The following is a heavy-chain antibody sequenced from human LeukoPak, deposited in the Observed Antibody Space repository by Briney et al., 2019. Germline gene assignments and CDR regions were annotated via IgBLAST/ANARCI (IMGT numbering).Heavy chain of an antibody. CDR2: ISAYNGNT. CDR1: GYTFTSYG. V-gene: IGHV1-18*01. Sequence: ASVKVSCKASGYTFTSYGISWVRQAPGQGLEWMGWISAYNGNTNYAQKLQGRVTMTTDTSTSTAYMELRSLRSDDTAVYYCARDGGGYDILTGYYVGAFDIWGQGTMVTVSS. CDR3: ARDGGGYDILTGYYVGAFDI. J-gene: IGHJ3*02. D-gene: IGHD3-9*01.